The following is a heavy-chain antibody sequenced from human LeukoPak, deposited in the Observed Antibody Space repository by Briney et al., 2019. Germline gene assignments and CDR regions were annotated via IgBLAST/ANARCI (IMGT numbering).Heavy chain of an antibody. CDR1: GFTFSKYW. CDR2: INTDGTVT. J-gene: IGHJ4*02. V-gene: IGHV3-74*01. Sequence: AGGSLRLSCAASGFTFSKYWMLGVRQAPGRGVESVPRINTDGTVTTYADSVKGRFTVSRNNADNTMFLQMNSVRDEDTAVYYCATKQWLAPPPDSWGQGTPVTVSS. D-gene: IGHD6-19*01. CDR3: ATKQWLAPPPDS.